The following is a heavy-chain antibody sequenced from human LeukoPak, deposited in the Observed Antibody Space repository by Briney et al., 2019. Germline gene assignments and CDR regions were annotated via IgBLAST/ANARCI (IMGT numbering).Heavy chain of an antibody. CDR2: IKSKTDGGTT. J-gene: IGHJ4*02. CDR3: TTGYCSSTSCYEVDY. Sequence: GGSLRLSCAASGFTFSNAWMSWVRQAPGKGLEWVGRIKSKTDGGTTDYAAPVKGRFTISRDDSKNTLYLQMNSLKTEDTAVYYCTTGYCSSTSCYEVDYWGQGTLVTVSS. V-gene: IGHV3-15*01. D-gene: IGHD2-2*01. CDR1: GFTFSNAW.